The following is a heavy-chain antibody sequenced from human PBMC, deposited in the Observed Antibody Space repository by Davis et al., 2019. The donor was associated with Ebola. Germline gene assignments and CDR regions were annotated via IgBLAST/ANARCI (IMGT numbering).Heavy chain of an antibody. CDR1: GFTFTNYA. J-gene: IGHJ5*02. CDR3: AKGLYCSSSTCHEGGWFGP. CDR2: VTGSGGST. V-gene: IGHV3-23*01. Sequence: GESLKLSCAASGFTFTNYAMSWLRQAPGKGLEWVSSVTGSGGSTYDTDSVKGRFTISRDNSKNTLYLQMHSLRAEDTAVYYCAKGLYCSSSTCHEGGWFGPWGQGTLVTVSS. D-gene: IGHD2-2*01.